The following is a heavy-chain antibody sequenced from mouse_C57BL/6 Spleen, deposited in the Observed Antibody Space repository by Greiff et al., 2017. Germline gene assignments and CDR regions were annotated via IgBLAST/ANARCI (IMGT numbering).Heavy chain of an antibody. CDR3: ARDEVLRGAMDY. CDR2: INYDGSST. Sequence: EVKVVESEGGLVQPGSSMKLSCTASGFTFSDYYMAWVRQVPEKGLEWVANINYDGSSTYYLDSLKSRFIISRDNAKNNLYLQMSSLKSEDTATYYCARDEVLRGAMDYWGQGTSVTVSS. V-gene: IGHV5-16*01. CDR1: GFTFSDYY. J-gene: IGHJ4*01. D-gene: IGHD1-1*01.